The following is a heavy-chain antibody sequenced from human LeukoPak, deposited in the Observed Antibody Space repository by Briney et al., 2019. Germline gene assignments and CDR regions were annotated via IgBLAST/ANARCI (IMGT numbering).Heavy chain of an antibody. CDR2: ISSSSSYI. CDR1: GFTFSSYG. J-gene: IGHJ6*03. V-gene: IGHV3-21*01. CDR3: ARGPDDYYYMDV. Sequence: GGSLRLSCAASGFTFSSYGMSWVRQAPGKGLEWVSSISSSSSYIYYADSVKGRFTISRDNAKNSLYLQMNSLRAEDTAVYYCARGPDDYYYMDVWGKGTTVTVSS.